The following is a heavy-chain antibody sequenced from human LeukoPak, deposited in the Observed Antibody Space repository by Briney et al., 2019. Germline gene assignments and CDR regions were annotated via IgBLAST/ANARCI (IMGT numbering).Heavy chain of an antibody. D-gene: IGHD3-22*01. CDR3: ATKPDYDSSGYFDY. CDR2: ISWNSGSI. CDR1: GFMFDDYA. V-gene: IGHV3-9*01. Sequence: GGALRLSCAASGFMFDDYAMHWVRQAPGKGLEWVSGISWNSGSIGYADSVKGRFTISRDNAKNSLYLQMNSLRAEDTALYYCATKPDYDSSGYFDYWGQGTLVTVSS. J-gene: IGHJ4*02.